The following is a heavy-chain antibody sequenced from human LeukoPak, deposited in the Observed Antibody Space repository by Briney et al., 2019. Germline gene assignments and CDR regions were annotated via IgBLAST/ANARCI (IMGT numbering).Heavy chain of an antibody. CDR1: GYTFTNYD. CDR2: LHTNSGTA. J-gene: IGHJ4*02. CDR3: AGGGSDTSTNFDY. V-gene: IGHV1-8*02. Sequence: ASVKVSCKASGYTFTNYDINWVRQATGQGLEWMGWLHTNSGTAGYAQKFQGRVTMTRNTSISTAYMELSSLRSEDTAVYYCAGGGSDTSTNFDYWGQGTLVTVSS. D-gene: IGHD3-10*01.